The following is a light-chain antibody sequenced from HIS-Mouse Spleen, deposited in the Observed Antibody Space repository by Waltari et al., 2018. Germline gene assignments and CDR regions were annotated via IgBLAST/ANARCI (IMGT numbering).Light chain of an antibody. CDR1: SSDVGGYNL. CDR2: EVS. Sequence: QSALTQPPSASGSPGQPVTISCTGTSSDVGGYNLVSWYQQHPGKAPKLMIYEVSKRPSGVPDRFSGSKSGNTASLTVSGLQAEDEADYYCSSYAGSNNLVFGGGTKLTVL. V-gene: IGLV2-8*01. J-gene: IGLJ2*01. CDR3: SSYAGSNNLV.